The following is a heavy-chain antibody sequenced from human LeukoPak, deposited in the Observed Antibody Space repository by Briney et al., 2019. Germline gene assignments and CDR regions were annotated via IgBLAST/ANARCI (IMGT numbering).Heavy chain of an antibody. CDR3: ARQQTGVLDC. V-gene: IGHV3-48*02. CDR1: GFTFSSYS. Sequence: GRSLRLSCAASGFTFSSYSMNWVRQAPGKGLDWVSYISSTSNTIYYADSVKGRFTVSRDNAKNSLYLQMNSLRDEDTAVYYCARQQTGVLDCWGQGTLVTVSS. D-gene: IGHD7-27*01. J-gene: IGHJ4*02. CDR2: ISSTSNTI.